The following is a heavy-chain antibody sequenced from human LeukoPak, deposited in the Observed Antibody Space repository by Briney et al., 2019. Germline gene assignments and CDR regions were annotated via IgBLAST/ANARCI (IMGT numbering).Heavy chain of an antibody. Sequence: GASVKVPCKASGYTFTSYDINWVRQATGRGLEWMGWMNANSGDTGYAQNFQGRVTMTRNTSISTAYMELSSLRSEDTAIYYCARGGTYLPFGYWGQGTLVTVSS. CDR3: ARGGTYLPFGY. V-gene: IGHV1-8*01. CDR2: MNANSGDT. CDR1: GYTFTSYD. D-gene: IGHD3-10*01. J-gene: IGHJ4*02.